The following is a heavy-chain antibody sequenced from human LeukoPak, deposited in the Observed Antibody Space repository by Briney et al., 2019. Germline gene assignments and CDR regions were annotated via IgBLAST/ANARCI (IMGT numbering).Heavy chain of an antibody. V-gene: IGHV1-69*13. CDR2: IIPLFGTA. Sequence: RGASVKVSCKASGGTFSNYAINWVRQAPGQGLEWMGGIIPLFGTANYAQKFQGRVTITADESTSTAYLELNSLRSEDTAVFYCARASPNDYGDPYYFDYWGQGTLVTVSS. J-gene: IGHJ4*02. CDR3: ARASPNDYGDPYYFDY. CDR1: GGTFSNYA. D-gene: IGHD4-17*01.